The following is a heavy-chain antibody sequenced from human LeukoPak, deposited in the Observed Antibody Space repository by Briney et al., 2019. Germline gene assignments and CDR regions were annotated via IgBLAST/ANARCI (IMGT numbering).Heavy chain of an antibody. CDR2: INHSGST. Sequence: KPSETLSLTCAVYGGSFSGYYWSWIRQPPGKGLEWIGEINHSGSTNYNPSLKSRVTISVDTSKNQFSLKLSSVSAADTAVYYCARVLLPRSIVVVPAAIDYWGQGTLVTVSS. D-gene: IGHD2-2*01. CDR3: ARVLLPRSIVVVPAAIDY. CDR1: GGSFSGYY. V-gene: IGHV4-34*01. J-gene: IGHJ4*02.